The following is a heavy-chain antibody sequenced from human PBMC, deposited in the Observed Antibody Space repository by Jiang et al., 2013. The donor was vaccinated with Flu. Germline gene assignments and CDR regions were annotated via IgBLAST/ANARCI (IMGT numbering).Heavy chain of an antibody. CDR2: IDPSDSYT. Sequence: GAEVKKPGESLKISCKGSGYSFTSYWISWVRQMPGKGLEWMGRIDPSDSYTNYSPSFQGHVTISADKSISTAYLQWSSLKASDTAMYYCASLGGTTVNVDYYYGMDVWGQGTTVTVSS. CDR1: GYSFTSYW. CDR3: ASLGGTTVNVDYYYGMDV. D-gene: IGHD4-11*01. J-gene: IGHJ6*02. V-gene: IGHV5-10-1*01.